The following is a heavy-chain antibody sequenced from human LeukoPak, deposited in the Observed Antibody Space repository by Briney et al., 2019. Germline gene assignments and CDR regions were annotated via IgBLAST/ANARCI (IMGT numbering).Heavy chain of an antibody. Sequence: PGGSLRLSCAASGFTFSSYAMSWVRQAPGKGLEWVSAISGSGGSTYYADSVKGRFTISRDNSKNTLYLQMNSLRAEDTAVYYCAKVRGRVVPAASRRTLHGANWFDPWGQGTLVTVSS. CDR1: GFTFSSYA. CDR2: ISGSGGST. CDR3: AKVRGRVVPAASRRTLHGANWFDP. D-gene: IGHD2-2*01. V-gene: IGHV3-23*01. J-gene: IGHJ5*02.